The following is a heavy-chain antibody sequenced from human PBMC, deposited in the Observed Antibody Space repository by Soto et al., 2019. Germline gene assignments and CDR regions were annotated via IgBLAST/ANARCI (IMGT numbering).Heavy chain of an antibody. V-gene: IGHV1-18*01. CDR2: NSGKNGGT. CDR3: ARAKRITGDFDY. CDR1: GYSFADYG. D-gene: IGHD3-3*01. J-gene: IGHJ4*02. Sequence: QVQLEQSGPEVKKPGASVKVSCKTSGYSFADYGVTWVRQAPGQGLEWMGWNSGKNGGTNYAQELQGRVTMTTDTSTKTVYMEMRSLKSDDTAVYYCARAKRITGDFDYWGQGTLVAVSS.